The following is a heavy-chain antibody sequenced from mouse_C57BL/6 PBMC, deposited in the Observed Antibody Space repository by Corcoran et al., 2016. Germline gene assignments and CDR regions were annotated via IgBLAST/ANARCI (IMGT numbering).Heavy chain of an antibody. CDR3: ARWEYYSNPIYYAMDY. CDR2: INTYSGVP. V-gene: IGHV9-3*01. Sequence: QIQLVQSGPELKKPGETVKISCKASGYTFTTYGMSWVKQAPGKGLKWMGWINTYSGVPTYADDFKGRFAFSLETSASTAYLQINNLKNEDTATYFCARWEYYSNPIYYAMDYWGQGTSVTVSS. CDR1: GYTFTTYG. D-gene: IGHD2-5*01. J-gene: IGHJ4*01.